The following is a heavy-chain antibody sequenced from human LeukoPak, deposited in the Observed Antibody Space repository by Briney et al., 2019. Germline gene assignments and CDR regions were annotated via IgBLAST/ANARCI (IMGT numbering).Heavy chain of an antibody. CDR1: GFTFSSYW. CDR3: ATNNWNYGFDY. D-gene: IGHD1-7*01. CDR2: IKQDGSEK. V-gene: IGHV3-7*01. J-gene: IGHJ4*02. Sequence: QPGGSLRLSCAASGFTFSSYWMSWVRQAPGKGLEWVTNIKQDGSEKYYVDSVKGRFTISRDNAKNSLYLQMNSLRAEDTAVYYCATNNWNYGFDYWGQGTLVTVSS.